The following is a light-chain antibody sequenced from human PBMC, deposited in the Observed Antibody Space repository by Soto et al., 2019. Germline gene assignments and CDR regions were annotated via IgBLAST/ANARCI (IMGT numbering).Light chain of an antibody. CDR3: LQTYSTPLT. CDR2: VAS. CDR1: QSISRY. V-gene: IGKV1-39*01. J-gene: IGKJ2*01. Sequence: DIQMTQSPSSLSASVGDRVTITCRASQSISRYLNWYQQKSGKAPKLLIFVASNLESGVPSRFSGSGSGTEFTLNISSLQPEDFATYYCLQTYSTPLTFGRGTTLDIK.